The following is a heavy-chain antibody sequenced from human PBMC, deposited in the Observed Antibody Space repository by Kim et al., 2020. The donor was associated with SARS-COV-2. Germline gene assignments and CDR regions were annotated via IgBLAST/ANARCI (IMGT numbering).Heavy chain of an antibody. D-gene: IGHD2-15*01. CDR3: ARPSRGVAVAFDP. CDR2: INSDGIMG. V-gene: IGHV3-74*01. CDR1: GFTLSSGW. J-gene: IGHJ5*02. Sequence: GSLRLSCAASGFTLSSGWMYWVRQAPGKGLEWVSRINSDGIMGYADSVEGRFTISRDNAKNTLYLEMKSVRVEDTAVYYFARPSRGVAVAFDPWGQGTLVTVSS.